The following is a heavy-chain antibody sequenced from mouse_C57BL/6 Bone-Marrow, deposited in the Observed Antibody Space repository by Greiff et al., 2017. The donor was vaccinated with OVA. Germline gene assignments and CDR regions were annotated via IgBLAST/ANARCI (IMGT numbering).Heavy chain of an antibody. J-gene: IGHJ2*01. Sequence: LQESGAELARPGASVKLSCKASGYTFTSYGISWVKQRTGQGLEWIGEIHPRSGNTYYNEKFEGKATLTADKSSSTAYMELRSLTSEDSAVYFCARETDYGSSFHFDYWGQGTTLTVSS. CDR2: IHPRSGNT. CDR1: GYTFTSYG. CDR3: ARETDYGSSFHFDY. D-gene: IGHD1-1*01. V-gene: IGHV1-81*01.